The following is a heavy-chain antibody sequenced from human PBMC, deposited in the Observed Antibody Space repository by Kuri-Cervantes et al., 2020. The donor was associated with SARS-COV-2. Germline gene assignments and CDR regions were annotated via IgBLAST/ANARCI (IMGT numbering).Heavy chain of an antibody. D-gene: IGHD6-13*01. CDR3: ARLAWEFKAAASWFDP. CDR1: GGSISSSNW. V-gene: IGHV4-4*02. Sequence: GSLRLSCAVSGGSISSSNWWSWVRQPPGKGLEWIGEIYHSGSTNYNPSLKSRVTISVDTSKNQFSLKLSSVTAADTAVYYCARLAWEFKAAASWFDPWGQGTLVTVSS. CDR2: IYHSGST. J-gene: IGHJ5*02.